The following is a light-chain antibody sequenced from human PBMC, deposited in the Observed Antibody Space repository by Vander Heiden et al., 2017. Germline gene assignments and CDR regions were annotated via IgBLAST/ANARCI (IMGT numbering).Light chain of an antibody. CDR3: YSIDSSCNHWV. Sequence: SYDLTQPPSVSVSPGQTARITCSGDALPKKYAYWYQQKSGPAPVLVIYEDSKRPSGIPERFPGSSSGTTATLTISGGQVEDEADYYCYSIDSSCNHWVFGGGTKLTVI. CDR2: EDS. J-gene: IGLJ3*02. CDR1: ALPKKY. V-gene: IGLV3-10*01.